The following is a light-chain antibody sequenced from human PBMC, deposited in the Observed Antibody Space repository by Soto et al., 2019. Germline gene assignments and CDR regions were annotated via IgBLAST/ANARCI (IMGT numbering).Light chain of an antibody. Sequence: EIVMTQSPLALSVTPGESASISCRSSQSLLHSNGNNYFDWYLQKPGQSPQLLIYLGSNRASGVTDRFSGSGSGTDFTLKISGVEAEDVGVYYCMQALHTPLTFGQGTRLEIK. CDR1: QSLLHSNGNNY. CDR2: LGS. CDR3: MQALHTPLT. V-gene: IGKV2-28*01. J-gene: IGKJ5*01.